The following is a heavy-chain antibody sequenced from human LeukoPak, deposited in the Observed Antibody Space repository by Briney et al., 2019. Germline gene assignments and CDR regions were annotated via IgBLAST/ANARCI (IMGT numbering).Heavy chain of an antibody. CDR2: ISGSGGST. J-gene: IGHJ3*02. V-gene: IGHV3-23*01. D-gene: IGHD6-13*01. CDR1: GFTFSSYA. CDR3: AKDRDSSSHYDAFDI. Sequence: PGGSLRLSCAASGFTFSSYAMSWVRQAPGKRLEWVSAISGSGGSTYYADSVKGRFTISRDNSKNTLYLQMNSLRAEDTAVYYCAKDRDSSSHYDAFDIWGQGTMVTVSS.